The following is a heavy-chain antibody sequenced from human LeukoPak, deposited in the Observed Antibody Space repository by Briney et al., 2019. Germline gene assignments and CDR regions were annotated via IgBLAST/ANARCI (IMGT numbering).Heavy chain of an antibody. CDR2: MNPKSGNT. V-gene: IGHV1-8*01. Sequence: ASVKVSCKASGYSFSSHDINWVRQATGQGLEWMGWMNPKSGNTDHAQKFQGRVTMSRNTSISVAYLELSSLRSEDTAVYYCARVPHRNWNDFDYWGQGTLVTVSS. J-gene: IGHJ4*02. CDR3: ARVPHRNWNDFDY. CDR1: GYSFSSHD. D-gene: IGHD1-1*01.